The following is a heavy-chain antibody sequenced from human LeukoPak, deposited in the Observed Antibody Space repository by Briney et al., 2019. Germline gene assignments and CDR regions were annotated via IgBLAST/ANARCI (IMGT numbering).Heavy chain of an antibody. CDR1: GFTFSSYG. J-gene: IGHJ4*02. Sequence: PGGSLRLSCAASGFTFSSYGMHWVRQAPGKGLEWVAFIRYDGSNKYYADSVKGRFTISRDNSKNTLYLQMNSLRAEDTAVYYCARDPYYYDSSGPSRGPFDYWGQGTLVTVSS. CDR2: IRYDGSNK. CDR3: ARDPYYYDSSGPSRGPFDY. D-gene: IGHD3-22*01. V-gene: IGHV3-30*02.